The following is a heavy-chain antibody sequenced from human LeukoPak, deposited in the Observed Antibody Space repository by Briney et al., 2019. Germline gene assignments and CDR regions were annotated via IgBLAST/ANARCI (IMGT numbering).Heavy chain of an antibody. CDR1: GYTFTGYF. V-gene: IGHV1-2*02. CDR2: INPNTGGT. Sequence: GASVKVSCKASGYTFTGYFVHWVRQAPGQGLEWMGWINPNTGGTNYAQEFQGRVTITRDTSISTAYMELSRLRSDDTAVYYSASGDYGDPPLNYWGQGTLVTVSS. CDR3: ASGDYGDPPLNY. D-gene: IGHD4/OR15-4a*01. J-gene: IGHJ4*02.